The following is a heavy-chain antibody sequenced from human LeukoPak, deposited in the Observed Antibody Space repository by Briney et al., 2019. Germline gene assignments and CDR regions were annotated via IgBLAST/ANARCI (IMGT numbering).Heavy chain of an antibody. V-gene: IGHV4-59*08. Sequence: SETLSLTCTVSGGSISSYYWSWIRQPPGKGLEWIGYIYYSGSTNYNPSLKSRVTISVDTSKNQFSLKLSSVTAADTAVYYCARMSTAAEFDYWGQGTLVTVSS. CDR1: GGSISSYY. D-gene: IGHD6-6*01. CDR2: IYYSGST. CDR3: ARMSTAAEFDY. J-gene: IGHJ4*02.